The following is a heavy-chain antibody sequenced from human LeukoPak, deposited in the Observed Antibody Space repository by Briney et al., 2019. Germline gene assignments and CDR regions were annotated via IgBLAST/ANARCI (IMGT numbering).Heavy chain of an antibody. CDR3: VRLRRNSDRSGYYCYYD. J-gene: IGHJ4*02. D-gene: IGHD3-22*01. Sequence: GGSLRLSCAASGYTFSDFSVNWVRQAPGKGLEWVSSISVRSNYRYYADSVRGRFTISRDDARDSLFLQMNSLRAEDTAVYFCVRLRRNSDRSGYYCYYDWGQGTLVTVSS. CDR1: GYTFSDFS. CDR2: ISVRSNYR. V-gene: IGHV3-21*01.